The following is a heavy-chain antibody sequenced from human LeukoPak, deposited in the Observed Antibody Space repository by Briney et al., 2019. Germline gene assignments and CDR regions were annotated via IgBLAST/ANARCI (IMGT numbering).Heavy chain of an antibody. CDR2: FDPEDGET. CDR3: ATDLGIYGDYLMEF. CDR1: GYTLTELS. D-gene: IGHD4-17*01. J-gene: IGHJ4*02. Sequence: ASVKVSCKVSGYTLTELSMHWVRQAPGKGLEWMGGFDPEDGETIYAQKFQGRVTMTEDTSTDTAYMELSSLRSEDTAVYYCATDLGIYGDYLMEFWGQGTLVTVSS. V-gene: IGHV1-24*01.